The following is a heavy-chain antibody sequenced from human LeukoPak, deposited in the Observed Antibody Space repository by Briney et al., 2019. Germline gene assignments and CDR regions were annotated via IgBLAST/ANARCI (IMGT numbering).Heavy chain of an antibody. D-gene: IGHD2-15*01. V-gene: IGHV3-21*01. CDR1: GFTFSSYS. CDR2: ISSSSSYI. J-gene: IGHJ4*02. CDR3: ARDYLAAIDY. Sequence: GGSLRLSCAASGFTFSSYSMNWVRQAPGKGLEWVSSISSSSSYIYHADSVKGRFTISRDNAKNSLYLQMNSLRAEDTAVYYCARDYLAAIDYWGQGTLVTVSS.